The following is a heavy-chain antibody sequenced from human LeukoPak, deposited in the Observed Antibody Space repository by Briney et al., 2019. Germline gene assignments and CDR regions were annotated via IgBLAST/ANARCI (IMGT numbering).Heavy chain of an antibody. CDR3: ARDRSINYGMDV. CDR2: IYYSGST. J-gene: IGHJ6*02. CDR1: GGSISSYY. V-gene: IGHV4-59*01. Sequence: MASDTLSLTCTVSGGSISSYYWSWIRQPPGKGLEWIGYIYYSGSTNYNPSLKSRVTISVDTSKNQFSLKLSSVTAADTAVYYCARDRSINYGMDVWGQGTTVTVSS. D-gene: IGHD6-6*01.